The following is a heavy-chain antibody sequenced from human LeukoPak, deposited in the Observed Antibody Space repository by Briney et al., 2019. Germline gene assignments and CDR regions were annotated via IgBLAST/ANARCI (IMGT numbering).Heavy chain of an antibody. J-gene: IGHJ6*02. V-gene: IGHV4-39*01. CDR1: GGSISSSSYY. Sequence: PSETLSLTCTVSGGSISSSSYYWGWIRQPPGKGLEWIGSIYYSGSTYYNPSLKSRVTTSVDTSKNQFSLKLSSVTAADTAVYYCARVVAAAGTNYYYGMDVWGQGTTVTVSS. D-gene: IGHD6-13*01. CDR3: ARVVAAAGTNYYYGMDV. CDR2: IYYSGST.